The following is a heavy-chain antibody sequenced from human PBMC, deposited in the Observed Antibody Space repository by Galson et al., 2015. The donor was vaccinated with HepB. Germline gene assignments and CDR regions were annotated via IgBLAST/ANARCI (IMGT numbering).Heavy chain of an antibody. Sequence: SLRLSCAASGFTFDDYTMHWVRQAPGKGLEWVSLISWDGGSTYYADSVKGRFTISRDNSKNSLYLQMNSLRTEDTALYYCAKFANGCSGGSCYSFFFHGMDVWGQGTTVTVSS. CDR2: ISWDGGST. CDR1: GFTFDDYT. D-gene: IGHD2-15*01. CDR3: AKFANGCSGGSCYSFFFHGMDV. J-gene: IGHJ6*02. V-gene: IGHV3-43*01.